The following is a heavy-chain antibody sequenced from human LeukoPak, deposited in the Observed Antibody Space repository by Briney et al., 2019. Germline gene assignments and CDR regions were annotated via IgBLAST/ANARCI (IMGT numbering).Heavy chain of an antibody. D-gene: IGHD1-14*01. CDR3: ARFRSAADHPDS. CDR1: GGSISGSSYY. CDR2: IYYTGST. V-gene: IGHV4-39*07. J-gene: IGHJ4*02. Sequence: SETLSLTCTVSGGSISGSSYYWGWIRQPPGKGLEWIGSIYYTGSTYHNPSLKSRVIISADTPRNQFSLKLTSMTAADTAVYYCARFRSAADHPDSWGQGTLVTVSS.